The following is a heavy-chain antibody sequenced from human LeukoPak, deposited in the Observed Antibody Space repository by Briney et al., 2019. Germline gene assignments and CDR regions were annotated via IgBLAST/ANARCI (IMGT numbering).Heavy chain of an antibody. Sequence: PSETLSLTCTVSGDSMRSYFWSWIRQPPGKGLEWIGYNSGAINYNPFLKSRVTISVDASKNKFSLNLNSVTAADTAVYYCARHPPPGNNGYEGFIDNWGQGTLVIVSS. D-gene: IGHD5-12*01. J-gene: IGHJ4*02. CDR1: GDSMRSYF. V-gene: IGHV4-59*08. CDR2: NSGAI. CDR3: ARHPPPGNNGYEGFIDN.